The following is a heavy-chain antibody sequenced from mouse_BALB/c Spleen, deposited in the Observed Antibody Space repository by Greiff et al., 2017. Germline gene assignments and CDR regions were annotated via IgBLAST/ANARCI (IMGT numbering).Heavy chain of an antibody. CDR2: IWAGGST. CDR3: ARGGVGLLRLGFAY. J-gene: IGHJ3*01. CDR1: GFSLTSYG. D-gene: IGHD1-2*01. Sequence: QVQLQQSGPGLVAPSPSVSITCTVSGFSLTSYGVHWVRQPPGKGLEWLGVIWAGGSTNYNSALMSRLSISKDNATSQVFLKMNSLHTDDTAMYYGARGGVGLLRLGFAYWGQGTLVTVSA. V-gene: IGHV2-9*02.